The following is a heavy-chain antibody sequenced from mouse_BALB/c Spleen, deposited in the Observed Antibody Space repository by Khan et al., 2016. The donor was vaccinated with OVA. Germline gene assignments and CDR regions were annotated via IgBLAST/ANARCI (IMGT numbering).Heavy chain of an antibody. Sequence: VQLKESGPGLVKPSQSLSLTCTVTGYSITSDYAWNWIRQFPGNQLEWMGYISYSGSTNYNPSLKSRISITRDTSKNQFFLQLNSVTTEDTATYDCARDGSRYNYAMDYWGQGTSVTVSS. CDR3: ARDGSRYNYAMDY. V-gene: IGHV3-2*02. D-gene: IGHD2-3*01. CDR1: GYSITSDYA. J-gene: IGHJ4*01. CDR2: ISYSGST.